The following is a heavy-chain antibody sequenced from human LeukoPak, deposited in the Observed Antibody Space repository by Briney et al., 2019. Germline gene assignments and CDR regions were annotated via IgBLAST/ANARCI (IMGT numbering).Heavy chain of an antibody. CDR2: INHSGST. J-gene: IGHJ4*02. Sequence: PSETLSLTCAVYGGSFSGYYWSWIRQPPGKGLEWIGEINHSGSTNYNPSLKSRVTISVGTSKNQFSLKLSSVTAADTAVYYCARQAARTPFGYWGQGTLVTVSS. CDR1: GGSFSGYY. CDR3: ARQAARTPFGY. V-gene: IGHV4-34*01. D-gene: IGHD6-6*01.